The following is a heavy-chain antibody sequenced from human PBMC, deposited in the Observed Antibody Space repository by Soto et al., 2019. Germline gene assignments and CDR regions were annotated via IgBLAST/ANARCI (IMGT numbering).Heavy chain of an antibody. Sequence: GGSLRLSCAASGFTFSNAWMNWVRQAPGKGLEWVGRIKSKTDGGTTDYAAPVKGRFTISRDDSKNTLYLQMNSLKTEDTAVYYCTTGRWYYDYVWGSYRYSYYFDYWGQGTLVTVSS. V-gene: IGHV3-15*07. CDR1: GFTFSNAW. CDR3: TTGRWYYDYVWGSYRYSYYFDY. D-gene: IGHD3-16*02. CDR2: IKSKTDGGTT. J-gene: IGHJ4*02.